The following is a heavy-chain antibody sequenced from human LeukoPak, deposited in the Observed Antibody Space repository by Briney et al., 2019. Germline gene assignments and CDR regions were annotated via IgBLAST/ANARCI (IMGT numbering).Heavy chain of an antibody. J-gene: IGHJ4*02. D-gene: IGHD4-17*01. Sequence: SETLSLTCTVSGGSISSISNYWGWIRQPPGKGLEWIGSIYSRGTTYYNPSLKSRVTISVDTSKNQFSLKLSSVTAADTAVYYCARQEGSLDYGEGTFDYWGQGTLVTVSS. CDR3: ARQEGSLDYGEGTFDY. V-gene: IGHV4-39*01. CDR2: IYSRGTT. CDR1: GGSISSISNY.